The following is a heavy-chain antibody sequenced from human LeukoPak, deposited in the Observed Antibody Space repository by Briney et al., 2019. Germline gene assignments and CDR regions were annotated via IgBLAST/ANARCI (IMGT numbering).Heavy chain of an antibody. J-gene: IGHJ4*02. CDR2: ITAYNGDT. CDR3: ARANIVVVPAAMDGGYYFDY. D-gene: IGHD2-2*01. CDR1: GYSFATYG. Sequence: ASVKVSCKASGYSFATYGITWVRQAPGQGLEWMGWITAYNGDTKYAQKLQGRVTMTTDTSTSTAYMELRSLRSDDTAVYYCARANIVVVPAAMDGGYYFDYWGRGTLVTVSS. V-gene: IGHV1-18*01.